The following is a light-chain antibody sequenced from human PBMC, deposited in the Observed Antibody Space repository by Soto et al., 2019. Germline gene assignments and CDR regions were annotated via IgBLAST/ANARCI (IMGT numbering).Light chain of an antibody. V-gene: IGLV2-14*01. Sequence: QSALTQPASVSGSPGQSITISCTGTSIDVGVYNYVSWYQQHPGKAPKLMIYDVSNRPSGVSNRFSGSKSGNTASLTISGLQAEDETEYYCSSYTRSSTVVFGGGTTLTVL. CDR2: DVS. CDR1: SIDVGVYNY. J-gene: IGLJ2*01. CDR3: SSYTRSSTVV.